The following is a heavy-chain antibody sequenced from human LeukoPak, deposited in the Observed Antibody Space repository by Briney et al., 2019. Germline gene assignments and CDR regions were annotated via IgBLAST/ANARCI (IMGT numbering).Heavy chain of an antibody. CDR2: INHSGST. V-gene: IGHV4-34*01. J-gene: IGHJ4*02. CDR3: ARVKGEGFHFDY. CDR1: GGSFSGYY. D-gene: IGHD2-21*01. Sequence: PSETLSFTCAVYGGSFSGYYWSWIRQPPGKGLEWIGEINHSGSTNYSPSLKSRVAISLDTSRSQFSLKLNSVTAADTAVYYCARVKGEGFHFDYWGQGTPVTVSS.